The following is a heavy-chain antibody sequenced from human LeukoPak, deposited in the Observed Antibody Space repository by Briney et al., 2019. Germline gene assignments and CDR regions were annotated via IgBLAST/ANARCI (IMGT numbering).Heavy chain of an antibody. D-gene: IGHD6-19*01. Sequence: GGSLRLSCAASGFTFSSYSMNWVRQAPGKGLEWVSYISSSSSTIYYADSVKGRFTISRDNSKNTLYLQMNSLRAEDTAVYYCARAEKIAVAGMGYYFDYWGQGTLVTVSS. J-gene: IGHJ4*02. V-gene: IGHV3-48*01. CDR1: GFTFSSYS. CDR3: ARAEKIAVAGMGYYFDY. CDR2: ISSSSSTI.